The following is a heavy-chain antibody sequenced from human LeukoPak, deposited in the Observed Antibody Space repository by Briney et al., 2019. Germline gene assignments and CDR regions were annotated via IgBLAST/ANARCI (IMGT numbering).Heavy chain of an antibody. J-gene: IGHJ4*02. CDR1: GGSISSYY. CDR3: ARDRTYGGNSGFDY. V-gene: IGHV4-4*07. Sequence: SETLSLTCSASGGSISSYYWSWIRQPAGKGLEWIGRIYSSGSSSYNPSLKSRVTMSVDTSKNQFSLNLTSVTAADTAVYYCARDRTYGGNSGFDYWGQRTLVTASS. CDR2: IYSSGSS. D-gene: IGHD4-23*01.